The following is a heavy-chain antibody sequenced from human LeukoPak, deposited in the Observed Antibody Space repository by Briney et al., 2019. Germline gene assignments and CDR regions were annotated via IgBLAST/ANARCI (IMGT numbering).Heavy chain of an antibody. CDR1: GFTFSSYS. D-gene: IGHD5-12*01. CDR2: ISSSSSYT. Sequence: GSLRLSRAASGFTFSSYSMNWVRQAPGKGLEWVSSISSSSSYTYYADSVKGRFTISRDSAKNSLYLQMDSLRAEDTAVYYCARGRGYSGYDFGYWGQGTLVTVSS. V-gene: IGHV3-21*01. J-gene: IGHJ4*02. CDR3: ARGRGYSGYDFGY.